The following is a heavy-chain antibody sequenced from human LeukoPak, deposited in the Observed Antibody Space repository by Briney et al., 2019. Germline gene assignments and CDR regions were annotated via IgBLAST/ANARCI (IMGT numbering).Heavy chain of an antibody. Sequence: ASVKVSCKASGYTFTGYYMHWVRQAPGQGLEWMGWINPNSGGTNYAQKFQGRVTITADKSTSTAYMELSSLRSEDTAVYYCARDEGPYCSSTSCPPDYWGQGTLVTVSS. CDR3: ARDEGPYCSSTSCPPDY. CDR2: INPNSGGT. CDR1: GYTFTGYY. V-gene: IGHV1-2*02. J-gene: IGHJ4*02. D-gene: IGHD2-2*01.